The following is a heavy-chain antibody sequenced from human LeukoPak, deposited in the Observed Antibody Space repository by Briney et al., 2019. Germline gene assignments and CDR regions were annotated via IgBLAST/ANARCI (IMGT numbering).Heavy chain of an antibody. D-gene: IGHD2-21*02. CDR2: MNPNSGNT. Sequence: ASVKVSCKASGYTFTSYDINWVRQATGQGLEWMGWMNPNSGNTGYAQKFQGRVTMTRDTSISTAYMELSRLRSDDTAVYYCARRIDDCLDYWGQGTLVTVSS. CDR3: ARRIDDCLDY. CDR1: GYTFTSYD. J-gene: IGHJ4*02. V-gene: IGHV1-8*01.